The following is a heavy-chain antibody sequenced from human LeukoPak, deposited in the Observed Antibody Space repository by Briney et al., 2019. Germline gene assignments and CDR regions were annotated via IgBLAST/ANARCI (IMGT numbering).Heavy chain of an antibody. Sequence: PGEPLKISCKGSGYSFTSYWIGWVRQMPGKGLEWMGIIYPGDSDTRYSPSFQGQVTISADKSINTAYLQWSSLRASDTAMYYCASRYCSGGTCYLNWGQGTLVTVSS. CDR2: IYPGDSDT. V-gene: IGHV5-51*01. D-gene: IGHD2-15*01. CDR3: ASRYCSGGTCYLN. CDR1: GYSFTSYW. J-gene: IGHJ4*02.